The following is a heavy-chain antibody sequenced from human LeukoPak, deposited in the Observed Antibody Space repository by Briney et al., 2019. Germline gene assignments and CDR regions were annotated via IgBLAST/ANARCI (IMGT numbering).Heavy chain of an antibody. V-gene: IGHV3-7*01. J-gene: IGHJ5*02. D-gene: IGHD5-18*01. CDR3: ARVVVQLWLPYNWFDP. CDR2: TKQDGSEK. Sequence: PGGSLRLSCAASGFTFSSYWMSWVRQAPGKGLEWVANTKQDGSEKYYVDSVKGRFTISRDNAKNSLYLQMNSLRAEDTAVYYCARVVVQLWLPYNWFDPWGQGTLVTVSS. CDR1: GFTFSSYW.